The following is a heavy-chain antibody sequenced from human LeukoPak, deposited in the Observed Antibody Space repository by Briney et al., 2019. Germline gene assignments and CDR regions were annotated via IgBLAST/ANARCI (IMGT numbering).Heavy chain of an antibody. CDR2: ITGNGGTT. J-gene: IGHJ3*02. CDR1: GFTFSNYG. Sequence: GGSLRLSCAASGFTFSNYGMNWVRQAPGKGLEWVSGITGNGGTTYYADSVKGRFTISRDNSKNTLYLQMNSLRAEDTAVYYCARATYYYDSSGYYYSYAFDIWGQGTMVTVSS. CDR3: ARATYYYDSSGYYYSYAFDI. V-gene: IGHV3-23*01. D-gene: IGHD3-22*01.